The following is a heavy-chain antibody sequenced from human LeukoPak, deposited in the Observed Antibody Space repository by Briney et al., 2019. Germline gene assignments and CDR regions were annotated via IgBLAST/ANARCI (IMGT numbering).Heavy chain of an antibody. V-gene: IGHV1-18*01. J-gene: IGHJ4*02. Sequence: ASVKVSCKASGYMFTNYGISWVRKAPGQGLEWMGWINIYNGNRKYVEKLQDRVIMTTDTSTRTAYMELRSLRSDDTAVYYCARHNRVPLSAYGIDYWGQGTLVTVSS. CDR2: INIYNGNR. CDR3: ARHNRVPLSAYGIDY. CDR1: GYMFTNYG. D-gene: IGHD3-3*01.